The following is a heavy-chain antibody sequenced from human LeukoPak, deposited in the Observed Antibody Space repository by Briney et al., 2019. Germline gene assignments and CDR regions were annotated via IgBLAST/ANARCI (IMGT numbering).Heavy chain of an antibody. J-gene: IGHJ4*02. CDR3: AGYSSGWFFYY. D-gene: IGHD6-19*01. CDR1: GGSISSYY. Sequence: SETLSLTCTVSGGSISSYYWSWIRQPPGKGPEWIGYIYYSGSTNYNPSLKSRVTISVDTSKNQFSLKLSSVTAADTAVYYCAGYSSGWFFYYWGQGTLVTVSS. V-gene: IGHV4-59*01. CDR2: IYYSGST.